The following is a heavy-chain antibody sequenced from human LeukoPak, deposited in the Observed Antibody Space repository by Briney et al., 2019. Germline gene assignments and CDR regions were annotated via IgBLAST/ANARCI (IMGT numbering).Heavy chain of an antibody. V-gene: IGHV3-23*01. Sequence: PGGSLRLSCAASGFTFSDFYMSWIRQAPGKGLEWVSGISGSGGSTYYADSVKGRFTISRDNSKNTLYLQMNSLRAEDTAVYYCARGTKVATSRRYGYFDYWGQGTLVTVSS. CDR1: GFTFSDFY. D-gene: IGHD5-12*01. CDR3: ARGTKVATSRRYGYFDY. J-gene: IGHJ4*02. CDR2: ISGSGGST.